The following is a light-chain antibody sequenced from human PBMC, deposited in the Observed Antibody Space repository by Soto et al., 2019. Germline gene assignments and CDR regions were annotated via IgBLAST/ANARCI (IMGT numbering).Light chain of an antibody. CDR3: QQRSNWHPGT. Sequence: EIVMTQSPATLSVSPGERATLSCRASQSVRSKLAWYQQKPGQAPRLLIYDASNRATGIPARFSGSGPGTDFTLTISSLEPEDFAVYYCQQRSNWHPGTFGQGTRLEIK. CDR1: QSVRSK. V-gene: IGKV3D-11*02. J-gene: IGKJ5*01. CDR2: DAS.